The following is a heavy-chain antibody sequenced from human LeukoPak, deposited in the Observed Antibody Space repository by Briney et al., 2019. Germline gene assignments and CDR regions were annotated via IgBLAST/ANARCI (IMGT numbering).Heavy chain of an antibody. Sequence: SLRLSCAASGFTLDDYAMHWVRQAPGKGLEWVSGISWNSGSIGYADSVKGRFTISRDNAKNSLYLQMNSLRAEDTALYYCAKDYTAMVRGPDYWGQGTLVTVSS. CDR3: AKDYTAMVRGPDY. V-gene: IGHV3-9*01. CDR1: GFTLDDYA. D-gene: IGHD5-18*01. CDR2: ISWNSGSI. J-gene: IGHJ4*02.